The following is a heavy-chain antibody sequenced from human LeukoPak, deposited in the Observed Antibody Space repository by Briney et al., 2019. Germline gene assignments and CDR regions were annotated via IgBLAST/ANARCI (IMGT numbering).Heavy chain of an antibody. D-gene: IGHD3-3*01. Sequence: SETLSLTCTVSGGSISSGDYYWSWIRQPPGKGLEWIGYIYYSGSTYYNPSLKSRVTISVDTSKNQFSLKLSSVTAADTAVYYCASSRSGGFWSGYSSYNWFDPWGQGTLVTVSS. CDR1: GGSISSGDYY. CDR3: ASSRSGGFWSGYSSYNWFDP. V-gene: IGHV4-30-4*02. CDR2: IYYSGST. J-gene: IGHJ5*02.